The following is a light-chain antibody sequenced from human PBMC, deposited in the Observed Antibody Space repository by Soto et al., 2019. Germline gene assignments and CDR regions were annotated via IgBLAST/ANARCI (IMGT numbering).Light chain of an antibody. CDR2: STS. V-gene: IGLV8-61*01. CDR3: VLYMGSGIWV. Sequence: QTVVTQEPSFSVSPGGTVTLTCGLSSSSVSTSYHPSWYQQSPGQAPRTLIYSTSTRSSGVPDRFSGSILGNKAALTITGAQADDESDYYCVLYMGSGIWVFGGGTKVTVL. CDR1: SSSVSTSYH. J-gene: IGLJ3*02.